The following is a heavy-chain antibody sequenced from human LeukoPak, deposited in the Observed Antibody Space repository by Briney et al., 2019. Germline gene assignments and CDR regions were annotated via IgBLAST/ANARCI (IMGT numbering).Heavy chain of an antibody. CDR3: ARLHYYDSDGYYSKSVTSTLLQY. CDR2: IYYSGST. V-gene: IGHV4-39*01. CDR1: GGSISGSSYY. Sequence: SETLSLTCTVSGGSISGSSYYWGWIRQPPGKGLEWIGSIYYSGSTYYNPSLESRVTISVDTSKNQFSLKLSSVTAADTAVYYCARLHYYDSDGYYSKSVTSTLLQYWGQGTLVTVSS. J-gene: IGHJ4*02. D-gene: IGHD3-22*01.